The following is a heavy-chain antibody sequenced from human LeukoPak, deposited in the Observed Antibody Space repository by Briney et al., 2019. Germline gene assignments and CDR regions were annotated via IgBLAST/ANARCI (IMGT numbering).Heavy chain of an antibody. CDR1: GFTFSSYS. D-gene: IGHD5-18*01. CDR3: ARDSSSYGLNWFDP. Sequence: PGGSLSLSCAASGFTFSSYSMNWVRQAPGKGLEWVSSISSSSSYIYYADSVKGRFTISRDNAKNSLYLQMNSLRAEDTAVYYCARDSSSYGLNWFDPWGQGTLVTVSS. V-gene: IGHV3-21*01. CDR2: ISSSSSYI. J-gene: IGHJ5*02.